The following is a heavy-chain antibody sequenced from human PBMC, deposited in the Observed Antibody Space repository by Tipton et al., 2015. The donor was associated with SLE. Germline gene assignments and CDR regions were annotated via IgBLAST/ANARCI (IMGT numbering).Heavy chain of an antibody. J-gene: IGHJ3*02. CDR1: GGSINSYY. CDR3: ARDSAHYGSGDGAFDI. D-gene: IGHD3-10*01. Sequence: TLSLTCSVSGGSINSYYWSWIRQPPGKGLEWIGDIYNSGSTSYNPSLKSRLTISVDTSKNQFSLKLSSVTAADTAVYYCARDSAHYGSGDGAFDIWGQGTMITVSS. V-gene: IGHV4-59*01. CDR2: IYNSGST.